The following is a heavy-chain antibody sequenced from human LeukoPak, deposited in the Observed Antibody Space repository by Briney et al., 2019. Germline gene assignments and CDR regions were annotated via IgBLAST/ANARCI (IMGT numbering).Heavy chain of an antibody. CDR1: GGSISSSNW. CDR3: ASEYYDFWSGYYRPNAFDI. D-gene: IGHD3-3*01. Sequence: SGTLSLTCAVSGGSISSSNWWSWVRQPPGKGLEWIGEIYHSGSTNYNPSLKSRVTISVDKSKNQFSLKLSSVTAADTAVYYCASEYYDFWSGYYRPNAFDIWGQGTMVTVSS. CDR2: IYHSGST. J-gene: IGHJ3*02. V-gene: IGHV4-4*02.